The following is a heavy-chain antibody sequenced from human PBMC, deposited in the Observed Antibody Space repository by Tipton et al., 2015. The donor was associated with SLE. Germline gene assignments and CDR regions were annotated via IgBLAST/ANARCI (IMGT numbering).Heavy chain of an antibody. Sequence: TLSLTCAVYGGSFSGYYWSWIRQPAGKGLEWIGRIYTSGSTNYNPSLKSRVTMSVDTSKNQFSLKLSSVTAADTAVYYCARISPRTPHAFDIWGQGTMVTVSS. V-gene: IGHV4-59*10. CDR2: IYTSGST. D-gene: IGHD2-15*01. J-gene: IGHJ3*02. CDR1: GGSFSGYY. CDR3: ARISPRTPHAFDI.